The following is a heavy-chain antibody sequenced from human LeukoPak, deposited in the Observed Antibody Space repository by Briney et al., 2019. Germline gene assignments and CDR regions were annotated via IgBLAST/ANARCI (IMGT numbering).Heavy chain of an antibody. CDR1: GFTMSSYW. CDR2: IKQDGSEK. J-gene: IGHJ4*02. D-gene: IGHD3-10*01. Sequence: PGGSLRLSCAASGFTMSSYWMSWVRQAPGKGLEWVANIKQDGSEKYYVDSVKGRFTISRDNAKNSLYLQMNSLRAEDTAVYYCARHALNYYGSGSSGGFDYWGQGTLVTVSS. V-gene: IGHV3-7*01. CDR3: ARHALNYYGSGSSGGFDY.